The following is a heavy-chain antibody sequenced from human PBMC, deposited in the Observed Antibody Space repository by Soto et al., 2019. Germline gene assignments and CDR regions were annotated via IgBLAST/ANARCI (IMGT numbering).Heavy chain of an antibody. Sequence: QITLKESGPTLVRPTQTLTLTCTFSGFSLSTSGVGVGWIRQPPGKALEWLALIFWDDDNRYSPSLKSRLTITKDTSKNPVVLTMTNMDPADTATYYCAHSRSGLRFDPWGQGTLVTVSS. CDR3: AHSRSGLRFDP. J-gene: IGHJ5*02. D-gene: IGHD3-3*01. CDR2: IFWDDDN. CDR1: GFSLSTSGVG. V-gene: IGHV2-5*02.